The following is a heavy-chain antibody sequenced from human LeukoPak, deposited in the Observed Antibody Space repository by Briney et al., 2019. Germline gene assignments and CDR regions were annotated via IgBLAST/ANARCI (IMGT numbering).Heavy chain of an antibody. CDR2: IYTSGST. CDR3: ASPKYDYGDYEEDY. J-gene: IGHJ4*02. V-gene: IGHV4-61*02. Sequence: SETLSLTCTVSGGSISSGSYDSSWIRQPAGKGLEWIGRIYTSGSTNYNPSLKSRVTISVDTSKNQFSLKLSSVTAADTAVYYCASPKYDYGDYEEDYWGQGTLVTVSS. D-gene: IGHD4-17*01. CDR1: GGSISSGSYD.